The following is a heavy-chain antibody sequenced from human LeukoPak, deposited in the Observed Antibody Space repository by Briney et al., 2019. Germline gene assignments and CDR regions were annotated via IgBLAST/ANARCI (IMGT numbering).Heavy chain of an antibody. CDR2: IYGSGST. CDR3: AREGTSGTHLNGFDP. J-gene: IGHJ5*02. Sequence: SETLSLTRTVSGGSISSYYWSWIRQPPGKGLEWIGHIYGSGSTNYNPPLKSRVTLSVDTSKNQFNLKLSSVSAAGTAVYYCAREGTSGTHLNGFDPWGQGTLVTVSS. V-gene: IGHV4-59*01. CDR1: GGSISSYY. D-gene: IGHD1-1*01.